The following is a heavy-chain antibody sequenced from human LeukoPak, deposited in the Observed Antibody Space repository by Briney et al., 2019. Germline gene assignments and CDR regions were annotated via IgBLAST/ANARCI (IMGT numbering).Heavy chain of an antibody. CDR1: GGSISSSNW. D-gene: IGHD3-22*01. Sequence: KTSETLSLTCAVSGGSISSSNWWRWVRQPPGKGLEWIGEIYHSGSTNYNPSLKSRVTISVDKSKNQFSLKLSSVTAADTAVYYCAREPGVLGYYDSSGHPLAGGAFDIWGQGTMVTVSS. V-gene: IGHV4-4*02. CDR3: AREPGVLGYYDSSGHPLAGGAFDI. CDR2: IYHSGST. J-gene: IGHJ3*02.